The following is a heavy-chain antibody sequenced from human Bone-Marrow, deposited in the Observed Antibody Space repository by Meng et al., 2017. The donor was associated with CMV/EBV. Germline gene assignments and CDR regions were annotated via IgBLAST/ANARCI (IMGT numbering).Heavy chain of an antibody. CDR2: IIPILGIP. CDR3: ASTHTHRHCSSTSCYMFDY. D-gene: IGHD2-2*02. V-gene: IGHV1-69*02. CDR1: GDTFSSYT. J-gene: IGHJ4*02. Sequence: SVKVSSKASGDTFSSYTITWVRQAPGQGLEWMGRIIPILGIPNYAQKFQDRVTITADKSTSTAYMELTSLRSEDTAVYYCASTHTHRHCSSTSCYMFDYWGQGTLVTVSS.